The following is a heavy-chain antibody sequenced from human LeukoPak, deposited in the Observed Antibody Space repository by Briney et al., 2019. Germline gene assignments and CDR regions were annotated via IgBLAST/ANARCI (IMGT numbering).Heavy chain of an antibody. CDR3: ARGSSFSNF. D-gene: IGHD6-13*01. J-gene: IGHJ4*02. Sequence: GGSLRLSCAASAFSFSNYNMNWVRQAPGKGLEWVSGINWNGGSRGYADSVKGRFTISRDNAKKFLYLQMNSLRAEDTAFYYCARGSSFSNFWGQGILVTVSS. CDR1: AFSFSNYN. CDR2: INWNGGSR. V-gene: IGHV3-20*04.